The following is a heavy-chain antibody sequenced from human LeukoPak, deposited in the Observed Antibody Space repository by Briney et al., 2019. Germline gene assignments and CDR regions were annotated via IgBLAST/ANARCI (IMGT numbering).Heavy chain of an antibody. CDR1: GFTFSSYA. J-gene: IGHJ6*03. V-gene: IGHV3-23*01. CDR3: AREGRNSYYYMDV. CDR2: ISGSGGST. Sequence: GGSLRLSCAASGFTFSSYAMSWVRQAPGKGLEWVSAISGSGGSTYYADSVKGRFTIPRDNSKNTLYLQMNSLRAEDTAVYYCAREGRNSYYYMDVWGKGTTVTVSS. D-gene: IGHD1-1*01.